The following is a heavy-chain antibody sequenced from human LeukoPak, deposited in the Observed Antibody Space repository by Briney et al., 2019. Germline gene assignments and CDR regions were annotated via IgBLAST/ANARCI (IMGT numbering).Heavy chain of an antibody. V-gene: IGHV1-2*02. J-gene: IGHJ4*02. CDR1: GYTFTGYY. CDR3: AKNPYEYYLDY. D-gene: IGHD5-12*01. CDR2: INPNSGDT. Sequence: KPGASVKVSCKASGYTFTGYYMRWVRQAPGQGLEWMGWINPNSGDTNYAQKFQGRVTMTRDTPIRTAYMELSGLRSDDTAVYYCAKNPYEYYLDYWGQGTLVTVSS.